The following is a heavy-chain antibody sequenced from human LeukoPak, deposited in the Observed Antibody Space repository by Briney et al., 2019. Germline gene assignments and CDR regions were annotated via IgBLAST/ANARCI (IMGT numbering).Heavy chain of an antibody. Sequence: SETLSLICTVSGGSISSSSSYWGWIRRPPGKGLEWIGSIYYSGSTYYHPSLKSRVTIPVDTSKNQFSLKLSSVTAADTAVYYCARHGIWVTMIVVAPVAFDIWGQGTMVTVSS. V-gene: IGHV4-39*01. D-gene: IGHD3-22*01. CDR2: IYYSGST. J-gene: IGHJ3*02. CDR1: GGSISSSSSY. CDR3: ARHGIWVTMIVVAPVAFDI.